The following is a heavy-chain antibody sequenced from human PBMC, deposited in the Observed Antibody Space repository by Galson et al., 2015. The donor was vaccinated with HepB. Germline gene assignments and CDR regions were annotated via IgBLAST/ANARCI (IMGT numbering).Heavy chain of an antibody. CDR1: GFTFNNYA. D-gene: IGHD5-24*01. V-gene: IGHV3-30*04. CDR2: LSYAARNE. J-gene: IGHJ6*02. CDR3: ARDREMSTRWPDYYLHSGMDV. Sequence: SLRLSCAASGFTFNNYAMHWVRQAPGKGLEWVAVLSYAARNEYYADSVKGRFTISRDNSKNTLYLQMNSLRPEDTAVYYCARDREMSTRWPDYYLHSGMDVWGQGTTVTVSS.